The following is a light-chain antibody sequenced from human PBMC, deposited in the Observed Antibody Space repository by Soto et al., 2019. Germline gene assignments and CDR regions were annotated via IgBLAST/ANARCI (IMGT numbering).Light chain of an antibody. CDR3: SSYTSSRNYV. V-gene: IGLV2-14*01. CDR2: DVS. J-gene: IGLJ1*01. CDR1: SSDVGGYNY. Sequence: QSALTQPASVSGSPGQSITISCTGTSSDVGGYNYVSWYQQHPGKAPKLMIYDVSHRPSGVSNRFSGSKSGNTASLTISGLQDEDEADYYCSSYTSSRNYVFGTGTQLTVL.